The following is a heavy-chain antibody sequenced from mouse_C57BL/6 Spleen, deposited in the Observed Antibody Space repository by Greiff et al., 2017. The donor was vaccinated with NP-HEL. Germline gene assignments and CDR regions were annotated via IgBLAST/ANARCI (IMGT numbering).Heavy chain of an antibody. D-gene: IGHD2-10*02. J-gene: IGHJ2*01. CDR1: GYTFTSYW. Sequence: QVQLKQPGAELVRPGSSVKLSCKASGYTFTSYWMHWVKQRPIQGLEWIGNIDPSDSETHYNQKFKDKATLTVDKSSSTAYMQLSSLTSEDSAVYYCARDSIGKYYFDYWGQGTTLTVSS. CDR3: ARDSIGKYYFDY. CDR2: IDPSDSET. V-gene: IGHV1-52*01.